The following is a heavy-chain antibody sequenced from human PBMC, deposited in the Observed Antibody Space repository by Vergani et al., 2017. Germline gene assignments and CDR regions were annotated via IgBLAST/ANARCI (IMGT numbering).Heavy chain of an antibody. Sequence: QVQLVESGGGVVQRGGSLRLSCATSGFTLSNYDMQWIGQGPGKGLEFVAFIQFDGSNQYYADSVTGRFTLSRDFSKSTLYLQMNSLRTDDTATYYCAKHFRGWGIDYWGQGTQVIVSS. V-gene: IGHV3-30*02. J-gene: IGHJ4*02. D-gene: IGHD3-16*01. CDR2: IQFDGSNQ. CDR1: GFTLSNYD. CDR3: AKHFRGWGIDY.